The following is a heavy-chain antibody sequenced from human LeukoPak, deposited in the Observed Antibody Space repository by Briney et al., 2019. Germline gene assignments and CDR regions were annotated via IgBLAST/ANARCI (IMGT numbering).Heavy chain of an antibody. CDR3: AKDQYYYDSSGYYHYFDY. Sequence: GGSLRLSCAASGFTFDDYAMHWVRQAPGKGLEWVSGISWNSGSIGYADSVKGRFTISRDNSKNTLYLQMNSLRAEDTAVYYCAKDQYYYDSSGYYHYFDYWGQGTLVTVSS. D-gene: IGHD3-22*01. CDR1: GFTFDDYA. J-gene: IGHJ4*02. CDR2: ISWNSGSI. V-gene: IGHV3-9*01.